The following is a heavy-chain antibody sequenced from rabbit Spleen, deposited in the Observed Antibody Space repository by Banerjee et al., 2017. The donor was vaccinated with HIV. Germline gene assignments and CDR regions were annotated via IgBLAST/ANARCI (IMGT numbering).Heavy chain of an antibody. J-gene: IGHJ4*01. Sequence: QEQLVESGGGLVKPGASLTLTCTASGFSFSSSDYMCWVRQAPGKGLEWIGCIYTGNVITYYASWAKGRFTISKPSSTTVTLQMTSLTAADTATYFCARAGGTSVGTGPHDLWGPGTLVTVS. CDR1: GFSFSSSDY. D-gene: IGHD7-1*01. V-gene: IGHV1S45*01. CDR3: ARAGGTSVGTGPHDL. CDR2: IYTGNVIT.